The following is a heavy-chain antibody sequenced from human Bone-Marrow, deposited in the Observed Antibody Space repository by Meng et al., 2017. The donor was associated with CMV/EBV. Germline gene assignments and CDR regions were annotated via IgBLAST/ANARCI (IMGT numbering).Heavy chain of an antibody. J-gene: IGHJ6*02. D-gene: IGHD2-2*01. V-gene: IGHV3-30*02. CDR3: AKPPAIYWSSTSCRGTYYGMDF. CDR2: IRYDGSNK. CDR1: GFTFSSYG. Sequence: GESLKISCAASGFTFSSYGMHWVRQAPGKGLEWVAFIRYDGSNKYYADSVKGRFTISRDNSKNTLYLHMNSLRAEDTAVYYCAKPPAIYWSSTSCRGTYYGMDFWGQGTRVTVSS.